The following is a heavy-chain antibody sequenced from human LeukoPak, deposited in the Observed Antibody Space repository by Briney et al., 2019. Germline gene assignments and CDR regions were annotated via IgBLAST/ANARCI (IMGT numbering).Heavy chain of an antibody. V-gene: IGHV1-8*01. CDR1: GYTFTSYD. D-gene: IGHD3-22*01. CDR3: ARGLRDSSGREYFQD. CDR2: MNPNSGNT. Sequence: ASVKVSCKASGYTFTSYDTNWVRQATGQGLEWMGWMNPNSGNTGYAQKFKGRVTMTRNTSISTAYMELSSLRSEDTAVYYCARGLRDSSGREYFQDWGQGTLVTVSS. J-gene: IGHJ1*01.